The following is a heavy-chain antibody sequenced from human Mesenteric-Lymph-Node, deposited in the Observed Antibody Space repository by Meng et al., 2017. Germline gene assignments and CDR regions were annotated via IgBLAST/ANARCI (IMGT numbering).Heavy chain of an antibody. CDR3: ARRRGHWYFDL. CDR2: INHSGST. J-gene: IGHJ2*01. CDR1: GGSLSGYY. V-gene: IGHV4-34*01. Sequence: SQTLSLTCAVYGGSLSGYYWSWIRQPPGKGLEWIGEINHSGSTNYNPSFMSRVTISVDTSKNQFSLKLSSVTAADTAVYYCARRRGHWYFDLWGRGTLVTVSS.